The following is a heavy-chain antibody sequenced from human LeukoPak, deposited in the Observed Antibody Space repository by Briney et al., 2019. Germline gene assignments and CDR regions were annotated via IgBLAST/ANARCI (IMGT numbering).Heavy chain of an antibody. Sequence: SETLSLTCTVSGGSISSYYWSWIRQPPGKGLEWIGYIYYSGSTNYNPFLKSRVTTSVDTSKNQFSLKLSSVTAADTAVYYCARGRSSWEDDAFDIWGQGTMVTVSS. CDR2: IYYSGST. CDR3: ARGRSSWEDDAFDI. D-gene: IGHD6-13*01. V-gene: IGHV4-59*01. CDR1: GGSISSYY. J-gene: IGHJ3*02.